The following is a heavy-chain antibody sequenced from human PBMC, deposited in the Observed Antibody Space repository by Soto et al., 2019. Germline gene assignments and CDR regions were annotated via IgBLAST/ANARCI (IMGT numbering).Heavy chain of an antibody. CDR2: ISGSGGST. Sequence: PGGSLRLSCAAPGFTFSSYAMSWVRQAPGKGLEWVSAISGSGGSTYYADSVKGRFTISRDNSKNTLYLQMNSLRAEDTAVYYCAKTAGIVVVTFNDYWGQGTLVTVSS. CDR3: AKTAGIVVVTFNDY. V-gene: IGHV3-23*01. D-gene: IGHD3-22*01. J-gene: IGHJ4*02. CDR1: GFTFSSYA.